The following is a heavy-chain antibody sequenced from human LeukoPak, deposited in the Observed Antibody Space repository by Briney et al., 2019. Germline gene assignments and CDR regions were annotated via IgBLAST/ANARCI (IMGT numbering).Heavy chain of an antibody. CDR3: ARGRRILGGPEDAGDFFDF. V-gene: IGHV1-2*02. CDR2: INPNSGAT. J-gene: IGHJ4*01. CDR1: GYTLTDYY. D-gene: IGHD3-16*01. Sequence: ASVKVSCKASGYTLTDYYLHWVRQAPGQGLKWMGWINPNSGATHYAQSFQARVTMTRDTSIASSYMELTGLESDDTAVYYCARGRRILGGPEDAGDFFDFWGQGSLVTVSS.